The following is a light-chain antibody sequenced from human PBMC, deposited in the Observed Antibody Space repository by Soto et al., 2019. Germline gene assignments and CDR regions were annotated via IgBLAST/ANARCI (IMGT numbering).Light chain of an antibody. CDR3: CSYAGSYTPDV. CDR1: SSDVGGYNY. CDR2: DVD. J-gene: IGLJ1*01. Sequence: QSALTQPRSVSGSPGQSVTISCTGTSSDVGGYNYVSWYQQHPGKAPKLMIYDVDKRPSGVPDRFSGSKSANTASLTISGLQAEDEADYYCCSYAGSYTPDVFGTGTKLTVL. V-gene: IGLV2-11*01.